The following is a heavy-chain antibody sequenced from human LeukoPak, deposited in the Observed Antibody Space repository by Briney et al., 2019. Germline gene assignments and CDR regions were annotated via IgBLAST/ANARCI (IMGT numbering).Heavy chain of an antibody. CDR3: ARRLGTATPRFDY. V-gene: IGHV4-59*01. CDR1: GGSISSYY. D-gene: IGHD5-12*01. CDR2: IYYSGST. J-gene: IGHJ4*02. Sequence: PSETLSLTCTVSGGSISSYYWSWIRQPPGKGLEWIGYIYYSGSTNYNPSLKSRVTISVDTSKNQFSLKLSSVTAADTAVYYCARRLGTATPRFDYWGQGTLVTVSS.